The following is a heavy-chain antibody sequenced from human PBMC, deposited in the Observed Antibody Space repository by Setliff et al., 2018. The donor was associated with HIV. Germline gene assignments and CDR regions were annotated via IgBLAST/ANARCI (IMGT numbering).Heavy chain of an antibody. CDR2: IYYSGSP. D-gene: IGHD1-1*01. J-gene: IGHJ6*03. CDR3: ARGDFWNEAPAYHYMDV. V-gene: IGHV4-59*08. CDR1: GGSISNYY. Sequence: SETLSLTCTVSGGSISNYYWSWIRQPPGKGLQWIGYIYYSGSPNYNPSLKSRVTISVDRSKNQVSLKMSSVTAADTAVYYCARGDFWNEAPAYHYMDVWGIGTKVTVSS.